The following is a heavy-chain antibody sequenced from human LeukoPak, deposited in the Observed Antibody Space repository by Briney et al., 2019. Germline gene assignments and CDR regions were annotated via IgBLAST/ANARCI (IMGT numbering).Heavy chain of an antibody. Sequence: SETLSLTCTVSGGSISSYYWSWIRQPPGKGLEWIGYIYYSGSTNYNPSLKSQVTISVDTSKNQFSLKLSSVTAADTAVYYCARDMSPSRYSSGWYAWGQGTLVTLSS. CDR2: IYYSGST. CDR1: GGSISSYY. J-gene: IGHJ5*02. CDR3: ARDMSPSRYSSGWYA. V-gene: IGHV4-59*01. D-gene: IGHD6-19*01.